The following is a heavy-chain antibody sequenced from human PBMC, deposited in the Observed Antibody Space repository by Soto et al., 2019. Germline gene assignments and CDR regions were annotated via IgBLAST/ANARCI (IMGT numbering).Heavy chain of an antibody. V-gene: IGHV1-2*02. CDR1: GYTFTGYY. CDR3: ARGYCTGGSCYQGHDY. CDR2: INPNSADT. Sequence: QVQLVQSGAEVKKPGASVKVSCKASGYTFTGYYMHWVRQAPGQGLEWMGWINPNSADTNYAQNFQGRVTMTRDTSIRTAYMELSRLTSDDTAVYYCARGYCTGGSCYQGHDYWGQGTLATVSS. J-gene: IGHJ4*02. D-gene: IGHD2-15*01.